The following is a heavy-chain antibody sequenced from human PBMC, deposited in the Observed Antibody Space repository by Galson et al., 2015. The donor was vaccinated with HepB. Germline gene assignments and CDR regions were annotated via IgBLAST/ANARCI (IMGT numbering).Heavy chain of an antibody. CDR1: EVTVGCTR. CDR3: AKIPSSSWFPPNWFDP. J-gene: IGHJ5*02. Sequence: ALSLSGAVAEVTVGCTRMSGGGQGPGDGVEGVSGIDDTGGSIYSGCPVNRRFINARDNSKNTLYLQMNSLRVEDTALYYCAKIPSSSWFPPNWFDPWGQGTLVTVSS. CDR2: IDDTGGSI. V-gene: IGHV3-23*01. D-gene: IGHD6-13*01.